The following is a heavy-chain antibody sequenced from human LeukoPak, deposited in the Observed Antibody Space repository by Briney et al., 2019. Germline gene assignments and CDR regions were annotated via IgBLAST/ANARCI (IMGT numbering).Heavy chain of an antibody. V-gene: IGHV4-34*01. D-gene: IGHD6-13*01. CDR1: GGSFSGYY. J-gene: IGHJ4*02. CDR2: INHSGST. CDR3: ALLGSSWYQGRGY. Sequence: SETLSLTCAVYGGSFSGYYWSWIRQPPGKGLEWIGEINHSGSTNYNPSLKSRVTISVDKSKNQFSLKLSSVTAADTAVYYCALLGSSWYQGRGYWGQGTLVTVSS.